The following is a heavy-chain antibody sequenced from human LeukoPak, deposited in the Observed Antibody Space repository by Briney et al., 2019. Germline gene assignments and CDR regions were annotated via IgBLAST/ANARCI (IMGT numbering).Heavy chain of an antibody. V-gene: IGHV1-2*02. CDR2: INPNSGGT. CDR1: GYTFTGYY. D-gene: IGHD3-22*01. J-gene: IGHJ4*02. Sequence: EASVKVSCKASGYTFTGYYMHWVRQAPGQGLEWMGWINPNSGGTNYAQKFQGRVTMTRDTSISTAYMELSRLRSDDTAVYYCARGVGHSGYYCNCDYWGQGTLVTVSS. CDR3: ARGVGHSGYYCNCDY.